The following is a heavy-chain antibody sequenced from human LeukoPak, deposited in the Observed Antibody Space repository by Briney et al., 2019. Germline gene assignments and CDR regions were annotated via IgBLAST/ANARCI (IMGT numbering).Heavy chain of an antibody. V-gene: IGHV4-30-4*01. CDR2: IYYSGST. D-gene: IGHD5-18*01. Sequence: PSETLSLTCTVSGGSISSGDYYWSWIRQPPGKGLEWIGYIYYSGSTYYNPSLKSRVTISVDTSKNQFSLKLSSVTAADTAVYYCARDGEYSYGGFDPWGQGNPGHRLL. CDR1: GGSISSGDYY. J-gene: IGHJ5*02. CDR3: ARDGEYSYGGFDP.